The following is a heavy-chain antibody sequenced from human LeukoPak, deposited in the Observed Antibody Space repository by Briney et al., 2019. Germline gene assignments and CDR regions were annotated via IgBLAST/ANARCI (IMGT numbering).Heavy chain of an antibody. CDR3: ARGSYAMRNWFDP. Sequence: SETLSLTCTVSGVSISSYSWSWIRQPAGKGLEWIGRIYTSGSTNYNPSLKSRVTMSVDTSKNQFSLKLSSVTAADTAVYYCARGSYAMRNWFDPWGQGTLVTVSS. J-gene: IGHJ5*02. CDR1: GVSISSYS. D-gene: IGHD5-18*01. V-gene: IGHV4-4*07. CDR2: IYTSGST.